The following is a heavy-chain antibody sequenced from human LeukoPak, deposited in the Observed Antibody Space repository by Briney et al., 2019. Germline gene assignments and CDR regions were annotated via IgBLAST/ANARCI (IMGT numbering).Heavy chain of an antibody. CDR2: MNPNSGNT. J-gene: IGHJ4*02. D-gene: IGHD3-10*01. V-gene: IGHV1-8*01. CDR3: ARGVGTKLLWFGESSHIDY. Sequence: GASVKVSCKASGYTFTSYDINGVRQTTGQGLEWMGGMNPNSGNTGYAQKFQGRVTMTRNSSISTAYMELSSLRSEDTAVYYCARGVGTKLLWFGESSHIDYWGQGTLVTVSS. CDR1: GYTFTSYD.